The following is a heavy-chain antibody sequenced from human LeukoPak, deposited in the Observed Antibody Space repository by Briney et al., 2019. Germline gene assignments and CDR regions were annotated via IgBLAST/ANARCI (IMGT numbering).Heavy chain of an antibody. J-gene: IGHJ4*02. CDR2: TRNKANSYTT. CDR3: TRVVLVGSTYSYFDY. V-gene: IGHV3-72*01. Sequence: GGSLRLSCAASGFTFSDHYMDWVRQAPGKGLEWVGRTRNKANSYTTEYAASVKGRFTISRDDSKNSLYLQMNSLKTEDTAVYYCTRVVLVGSTYSYFDYWGQGTLVTVSS. CDR1: GFTFSDHY. D-gene: IGHD1-26*01.